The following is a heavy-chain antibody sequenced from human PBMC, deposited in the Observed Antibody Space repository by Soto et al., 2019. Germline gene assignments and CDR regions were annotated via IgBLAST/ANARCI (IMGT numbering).Heavy chain of an antibody. Sequence: SETLSLTCSVSGDSISSYYWSWIRQPPGKGLEWIGYIYYSGSTNYNPSLKSRVTISVDTSKNQFSLKLSSVTAADTAVYYCARATRTGTRWSWFDPWGQGTLVTVSS. CDR3: ARATRTGTRWSWFDP. V-gene: IGHV4-59*12. CDR2: IYYSGST. D-gene: IGHD1-7*01. J-gene: IGHJ5*02. CDR1: GDSISSYY.